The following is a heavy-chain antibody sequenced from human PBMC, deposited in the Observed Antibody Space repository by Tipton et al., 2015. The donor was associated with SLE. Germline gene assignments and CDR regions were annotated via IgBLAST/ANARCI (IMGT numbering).Heavy chain of an antibody. CDR2: IYYSGST. V-gene: IGHV4-59*01. Sequence: TLSLTCTVSGGSISSYYWSWIRQPPGKGLEWIGYIYYSGSTNYNPSLKSRVTISVDTSKNQFSLKLSSVTAADTAVYYCARSYDISEDWYFDLWVRGTLVTVSS. D-gene: IGHD3-22*01. CDR1: GGSISSYY. J-gene: IGHJ2*01. CDR3: ARSYDISEDWYFDL.